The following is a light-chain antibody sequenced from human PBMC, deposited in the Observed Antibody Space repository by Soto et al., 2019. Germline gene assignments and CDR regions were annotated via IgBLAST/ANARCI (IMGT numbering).Light chain of an antibody. J-gene: IGLJ1*01. CDR3: GTWDSSLSSYV. V-gene: IGLV1-51*02. CDR1: SSNIGNNY. CDR2: ENN. Sequence: QSVRTQPPSVSAAPGQKVTISCSGSSSNIGNNYVSWYQQLPGTAPKLLIYENNKRPSGIPDRFSGSKSGTSATLGITGLQTGDEADYYCGTWDSSLSSYVFGPGTKVTVL.